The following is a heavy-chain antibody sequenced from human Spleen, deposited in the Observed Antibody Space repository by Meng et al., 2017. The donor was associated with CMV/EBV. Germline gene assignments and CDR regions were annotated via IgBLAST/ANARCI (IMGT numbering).Heavy chain of an antibody. Sequence: SCAASGFIFDDWGMSWVRQAPGKGLEWVSGINWNGGSTGYADSVKGRFTISRDNAKNSLYLQMNSLRAEDTALYYCARESTVTIFDYWGQGTLVTVSS. V-gene: IGHV3-20*04. D-gene: IGHD4-17*01. CDR2: INWNGGST. CDR1: GFIFDDWG. CDR3: ARESTVTIFDY. J-gene: IGHJ4*02.